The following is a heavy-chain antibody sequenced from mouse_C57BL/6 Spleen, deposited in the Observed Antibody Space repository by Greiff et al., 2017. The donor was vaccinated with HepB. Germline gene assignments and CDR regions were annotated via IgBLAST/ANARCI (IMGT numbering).Heavy chain of an antibody. Sequence: VQLQQPGAELVKPGASVKLSCKASGYTFTSYWMQWVKQRPGQGLEWIGEIDPFDSYTNYNQKFKGKATLTVDTSSSTAYMQLSSLTSEDSAVYYCARTSRLNWYFDVWGTGTTVTVSS. V-gene: IGHV1-50*01. D-gene: IGHD2-4*01. CDR2: IDPFDSYT. CDR1: GYTFTSYW. CDR3: ARTSRLNWYFDV. J-gene: IGHJ1*03.